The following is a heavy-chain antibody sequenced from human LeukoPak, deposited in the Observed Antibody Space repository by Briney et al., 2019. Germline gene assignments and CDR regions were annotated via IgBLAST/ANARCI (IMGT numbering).Heavy chain of an antibody. CDR3: ARAWFGESAYTFDY. J-gene: IGHJ4*02. V-gene: IGHV4-59*01. Sequence: SETLSLTCTVSGGSISSYYWSWIRQPPGKGLEWIGYIYYSGSTNYNPSLKSRVTISVDTSRNQFSLNLSSVTAADAAVYYCARAWFGESAYTFDYWGQGTLVTVSS. CDR2: IYYSGST. D-gene: IGHD3-10*01. CDR1: GGSISSYY.